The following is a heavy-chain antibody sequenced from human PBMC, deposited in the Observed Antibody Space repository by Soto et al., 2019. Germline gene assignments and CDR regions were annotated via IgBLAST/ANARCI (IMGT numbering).Heavy chain of an antibody. D-gene: IGHD4-17*01. CDR2: INHSGST. CDR3: ATSYGDYVFDY. V-gene: IGHV4-34*01. Sequence: PSETLSLTCGVYGGSFSGYYWSWIRQPPGKGLEWIGEINHSGSTNYNPSLKSRVTISVDTSKNQFSLKLSSVTAADTAVYYCATSYGDYVFDYWGQGTLVTVSS. J-gene: IGHJ4*02. CDR1: GGSFSGYY.